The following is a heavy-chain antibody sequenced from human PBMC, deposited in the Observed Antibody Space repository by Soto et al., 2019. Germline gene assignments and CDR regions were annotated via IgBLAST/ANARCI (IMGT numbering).Heavy chain of an antibody. Sequence: LRLSCAASGFTFSSYGMHWVRQAPGKGLEWVAVIWYDGSNKYYADSVKGRFTISRDNSKNTLYLQMNSLRAEDTAVYYCASDRLKYSSSSYWFDPWGQGTLVTVS. CDR3: ASDRLKYSSSSYWFDP. D-gene: IGHD6-6*01. CDR2: IWYDGSNK. CDR1: GFTFSSYG. V-gene: IGHV3-33*01. J-gene: IGHJ5*02.